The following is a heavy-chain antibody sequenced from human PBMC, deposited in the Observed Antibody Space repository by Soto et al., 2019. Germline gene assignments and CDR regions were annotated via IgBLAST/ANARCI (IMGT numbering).Heavy chain of an antibody. Sequence: SQTLSLTGAISGDSVSSKSAAWNWIRQSPSRGLEWLGRTYYRSKWYNDYAVSVKSRITINPHTSKNQFSLQLNSVTPEDTAVYYCARVSQDHDASDIWGQGTMVTVSS. V-gene: IGHV6-1*01. CDR1: GDSVSSKSAA. CDR3: ARVSQDHDASDI. CDR2: TYYRSKWYN. J-gene: IGHJ3*02.